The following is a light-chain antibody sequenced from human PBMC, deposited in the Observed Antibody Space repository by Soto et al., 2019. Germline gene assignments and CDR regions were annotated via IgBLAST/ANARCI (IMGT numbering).Light chain of an antibody. Sequence: EIVMTQSPATLSVSPGERATLSCSASQSVTSTFAWYQQKPGQAPRLLIYGASSRATGIPARFSGSGSGTEFTLTISSLQSEDFAVYYCQQYNNWPRTFGQGTKV. V-gene: IGKV3-15*01. J-gene: IGKJ1*01. CDR2: GAS. CDR1: QSVTST. CDR3: QQYNNWPRT.